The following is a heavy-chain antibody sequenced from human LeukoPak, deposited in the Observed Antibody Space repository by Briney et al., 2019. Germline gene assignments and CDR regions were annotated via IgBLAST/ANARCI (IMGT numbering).Heavy chain of an antibody. Sequence: GRSLRLSCAASGFTFGNYAIHWVRQAPGKGLEWVAVISYDGSNKYYADSVKGRFTLSRDNARSSLYLQMNSLRAEDTAVYYCARIVVVGDYYYIDVWGKGTTVTVSS. CDR1: GFTFGNYA. V-gene: IGHV3-30*03. CDR3: ARIVVVGDYYYIDV. D-gene: IGHD1-26*01. CDR2: ISYDGSNK. J-gene: IGHJ6*03.